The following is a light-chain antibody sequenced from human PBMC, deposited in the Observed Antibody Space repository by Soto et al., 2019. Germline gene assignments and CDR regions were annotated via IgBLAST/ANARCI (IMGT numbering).Light chain of an antibody. Sequence: EIVMPQTPATLSVSPGERGTLSCRASQSVNIYLAWYQQKPGQAPRLLIFGASSRATGIPARFSGSGSGTEFNLTISSLQSEDFAVYFCQQYDDWLRLTFGGGTNVEIK. V-gene: IGKV3D-15*01. CDR1: QSVNIY. J-gene: IGKJ4*01. CDR2: GAS. CDR3: QQYDDWLRLT.